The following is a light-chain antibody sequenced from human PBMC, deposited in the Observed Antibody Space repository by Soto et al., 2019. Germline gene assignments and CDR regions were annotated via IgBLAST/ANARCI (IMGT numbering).Light chain of an antibody. V-gene: IGLV1-44*01. CDR2: GRD. CDR3: AVWADKLDGPGV. J-gene: IGLJ3*02. CDR1: SSTIGNNA. Sequence: QSVLTQPRSASGPPGQRVTISCSGSSSTIGNNAVDWYQQLPGTAPKLLIYGRDQRPLGVPDRFSASRSGTSATLAISGLQPGDEGIYYCAVWADKLDGPGVFGGGTKLTVL.